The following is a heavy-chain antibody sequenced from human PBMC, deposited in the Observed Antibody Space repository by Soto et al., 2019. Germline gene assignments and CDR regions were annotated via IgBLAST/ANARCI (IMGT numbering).Heavy chain of an antibody. CDR3: EAHQGEGWIQTPYYFDY. V-gene: IGHV4-31*03. CDR2: IYYSGST. Sequence: SETLSLTCTVSGGSISRGGYYWSWIRQHPGKGLEWIGYIYYSGSTYYNPSLKSRVTISVDTSKNQFSLKLSSVTAADTAVYYCEAHQGEGWIQTPYYFDYWGQGNLVNVS. J-gene: IGHJ4*02. D-gene: IGHD5-18*01. CDR1: GGSISRGGYY.